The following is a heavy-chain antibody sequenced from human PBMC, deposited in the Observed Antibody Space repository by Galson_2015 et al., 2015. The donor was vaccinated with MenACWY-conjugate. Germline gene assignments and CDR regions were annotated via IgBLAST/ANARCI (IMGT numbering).Heavy chain of an antibody. J-gene: IGHJ3*01. CDR1: GFSLPTSGVG. V-gene: IGHV2-5*02. Sequence: PALVNPTQTLTLTCTFSGFSLPTSGVGVGWIRQPPGKALEWLALIYWDDDRRYSPSLPDRLAITKDTSRNQVVFTIANMEPVDTATFYCVHIVITYGGRSWDDAFDLPGPGTVVTVSS. CDR2: IYWDDDR. D-gene: IGHD1-14*01. CDR3: VHIVITYGGRSWDDAFDL.